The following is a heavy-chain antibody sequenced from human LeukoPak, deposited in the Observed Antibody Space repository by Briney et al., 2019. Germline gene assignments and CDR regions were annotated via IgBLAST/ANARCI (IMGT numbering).Heavy chain of an antibody. D-gene: IGHD2-15*01. J-gene: IGHJ5*02. V-gene: IGHV4-4*02. Sequence: SGTLSLTCAVSLRPICSSNGCSWVRQPPGKGLEWIGELYHSGGTNYNPSLKSRVTISVDKSKNQFSLKLSSVTAADAAVYDRAIHFLEAAGSGPTANWFDPWGQGTLVTVSS. CDR1: LRPICSSNG. CDR2: LYHSGGT. CDR3: AIHFLEAAGSGPTANWFDP.